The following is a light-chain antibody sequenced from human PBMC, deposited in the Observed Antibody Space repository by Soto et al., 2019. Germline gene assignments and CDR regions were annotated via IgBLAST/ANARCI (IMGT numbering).Light chain of an antibody. J-gene: IGLJ3*02. Sequence: QSVLTQPXSXSXAPGXXVTXXCTGSSSNIGAGYNVHWYQQVPGTAPKLLIYGDSNRPSGVPDRFSGSKSGTSASLAITGLQAEDEADYYCQSYDSSLSGWLFGGGTKLTVL. CDR1: SSNIGAGYN. V-gene: IGLV1-40*01. CDR2: GDS. CDR3: QSYDSSLSGWL.